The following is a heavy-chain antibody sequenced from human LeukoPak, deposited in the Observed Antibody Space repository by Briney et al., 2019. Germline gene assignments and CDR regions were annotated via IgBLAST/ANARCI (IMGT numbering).Heavy chain of an antibody. Sequence: PGGSLRLSCAASGFAFSTYWMTWVRQAPGKGLEWVANIKKGGSETFYVDSVKGRFTISRDNAQNSLYLQMNSLRAEDTAVYYCARIMVATTREAFDYWGQGTLVTVSS. V-gene: IGHV3-7*02. CDR2: IKKGGSET. CDR1: GFAFSTYW. CDR3: ARIMVATTREAFDY. D-gene: IGHD5-12*01. J-gene: IGHJ4*02.